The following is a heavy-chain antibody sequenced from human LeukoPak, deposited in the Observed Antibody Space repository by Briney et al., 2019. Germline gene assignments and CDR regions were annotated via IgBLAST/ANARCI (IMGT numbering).Heavy chain of an antibody. V-gene: IGHV1-2*02. Sequence: ASVKVSCKASGYTFTDYYMHWVRQAPGQGLEWMGWINPSSGGTNYAQKFQGRVTMTRDTSISTAYMELSRLRSGDTAVYYCARSQRYCSSTSCSNFDYWGQGTLVTVSS. CDR3: ARSQRYCSSTSCSNFDY. J-gene: IGHJ4*02. D-gene: IGHD2-2*01. CDR1: GYTFTDYY. CDR2: INPSSGGT.